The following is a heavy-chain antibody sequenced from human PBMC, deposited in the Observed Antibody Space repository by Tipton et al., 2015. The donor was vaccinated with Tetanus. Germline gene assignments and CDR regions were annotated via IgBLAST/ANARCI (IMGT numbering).Heavy chain of an antibody. D-gene: IGHD1-26*01. J-gene: IGHJ4*02. CDR1: GGSFSGYY. CDR3: ARRTGGSYYALFDY. V-gene: IGHV4-34*01. CDR2: INHSGGT. Sequence: TLSLTCAVKGGSFSGYYWTWIRQAPGKGLEWIGQINHSGGTSYSSSLKSRVTISVDTSKNQFSLKLSSVSAADTAVYYCARRTGGSYYALFDYWGQGTLVTVSS.